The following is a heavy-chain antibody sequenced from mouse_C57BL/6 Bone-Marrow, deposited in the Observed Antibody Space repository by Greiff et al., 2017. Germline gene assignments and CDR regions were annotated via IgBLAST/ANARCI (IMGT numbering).Heavy chain of an antibody. CDR1: GYAFSSSW. D-gene: IGHD2-3*01. CDR3: ARSKRLLRCAY. J-gene: IGHJ3*01. V-gene: IGHV1-82*01. Sequence: VQLQQSGPELVKPGASVKISCKASGYAFSSSWMNWVKQRPGKGLEWIGRIYPGDGDTNYNGKFQGKATLTADKSSSTAYMQLSSLTSEDSAVYFCARSKRLLRCAYWGQGTLVTVSA. CDR2: IYPGDGDT.